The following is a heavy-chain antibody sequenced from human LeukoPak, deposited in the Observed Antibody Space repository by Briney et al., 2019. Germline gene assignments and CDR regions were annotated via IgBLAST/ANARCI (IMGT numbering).Heavy chain of an antibody. V-gene: IGHV3-23*01. CDR1: GFTFSTYA. CDR2: ISGSGDST. Sequence: PGGSLRLSCAASGFTFSTYAMNWVRQAPGKGLEWVSTISGSGDSTYYADSVKGRFTISRDNSKNTLYLQMSSVRVEDTAVYYCARDRGGYYYSCGFYWGYCFDSWCRGILVTVST. J-gene: IGHJ4*02. D-gene: IGHD3-22*01. CDR3: ARDRGGYYYSCGFYWGYCFDS.